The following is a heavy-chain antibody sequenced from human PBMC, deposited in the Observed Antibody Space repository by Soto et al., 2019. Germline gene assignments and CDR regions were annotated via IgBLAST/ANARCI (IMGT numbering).Heavy chain of an antibody. V-gene: IGHV1-18*01. Sequence: QVQLVQSGAEVKKPGASVKVSCKASGYTFNSYGISWVRQAPGQGLEWMGWISAYNGNTNYAQKLQGIVTMTPDTSKRTAHLDRRCLISDNTAVYYFVSDPGTRSDNWGKGTLVTGSS. CDR1: GYTFNSYG. CDR3: VSDPGTRSDN. D-gene: IGHD2-2*01. J-gene: IGHJ4*02. CDR2: ISAYNGNT.